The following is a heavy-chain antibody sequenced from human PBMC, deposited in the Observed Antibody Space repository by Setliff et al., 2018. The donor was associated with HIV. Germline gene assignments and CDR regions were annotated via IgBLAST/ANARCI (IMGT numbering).Heavy chain of an antibody. CDR3: ARGRGRTFYYDSSGSRAFDI. D-gene: IGHD3-22*01. V-gene: IGHV4-34*01. CDR1: GGTFSLHY. Sequence: KASETLSLTCAVSGGTFSLHYYTWIRQSPLRGLEWIGEINHSGGTRYNPSLESRVTMSLDSSRKQFSLRLISVTAADTAMYYCARGRGRTFYYDSSGSRAFDIWGQGTMVTVSS. CDR2: INHSGGT. J-gene: IGHJ3*02.